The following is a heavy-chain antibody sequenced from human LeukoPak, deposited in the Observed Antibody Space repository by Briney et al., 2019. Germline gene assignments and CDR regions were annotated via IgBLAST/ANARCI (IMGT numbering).Heavy chain of an antibody. V-gene: IGHV1-2*06. CDR1: GYTFTGYY. J-gene: IGHJ4*02. D-gene: IGHD2-21*02. CDR3: ASLPNLAYCGGDCYTHDY. CDR2: INPNSGGT. Sequence: ASVKVSRKASGYTFTGYYMHWVRQAPGQGLEWMGRINPNSGGTNYAQKFQGRVTMTRDTSISTAYMELSRLRSDDTAVYYCASLPNLAYCGGDCYTHDYWGQGTLVTVSS.